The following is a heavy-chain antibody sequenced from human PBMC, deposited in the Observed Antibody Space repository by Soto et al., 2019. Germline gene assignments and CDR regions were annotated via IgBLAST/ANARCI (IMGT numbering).Heavy chain of an antibody. J-gene: IGHJ6*02. Sequence: GGSLRLSCAASGFTFSGSAMHWVRQASGKGLEWVGRIRSKANSYATAYAASVKGRFTISRDDSKNTAYLQMNSLKTEDTAVYYCTFFSSSGWSNYYGMDVWGQGTTVTVS. CDR3: TFFSSSGWSNYYGMDV. D-gene: IGHD6-19*01. V-gene: IGHV3-73*01. CDR2: IRSKANSYAT. CDR1: GFTFSGSA.